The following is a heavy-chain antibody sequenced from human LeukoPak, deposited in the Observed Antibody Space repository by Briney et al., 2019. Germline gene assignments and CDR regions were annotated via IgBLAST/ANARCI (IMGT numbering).Heavy chain of an antibody. CDR2: TSYDGNNK. V-gene: IGHV3-30*04. D-gene: IGHD2-2*02. CDR3: ARPIVPDTAIPRGLGY. CDR1: GFTFSTYA. J-gene: IGHJ4*02. Sequence: GSLRLSCAASGFTFSTYAMHWVRQAPDKGLEWVAFTSYDGNNKFYADSVKGRFTISRDNSKSTLYLLMNSLRAEDTAVYYCARPIVPDTAIPRGLGYWGQGTLVTVSS.